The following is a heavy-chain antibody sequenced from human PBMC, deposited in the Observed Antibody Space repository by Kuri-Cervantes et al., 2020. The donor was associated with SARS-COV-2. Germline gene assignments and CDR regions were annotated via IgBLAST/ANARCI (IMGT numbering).Heavy chain of an antibody. Sequence: LTCAASGFTFSSYWMSWVRQAPGKGLEWVANIKQDGSEKYYVDSVKGRFTISRDNAKNSLYLQMSSLRAEDTAVYYCARERAGYCSGGSCYRGGRFDYWGQGTLVTVSS. D-gene: IGHD2-15*01. CDR1: GFTFSSYW. CDR3: ARERAGYCSGGSCYRGGRFDY. V-gene: IGHV3-7*01. J-gene: IGHJ4*02. CDR2: IKQDGSEK.